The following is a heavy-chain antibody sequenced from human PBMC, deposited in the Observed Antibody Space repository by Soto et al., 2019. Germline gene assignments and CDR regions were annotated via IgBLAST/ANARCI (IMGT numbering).Heavy chain of an antibody. Sequence: PGGSLRLSCAASGFTFRTSWMHWVRQAPGKGLVWVARMNSGGSTISYADSVKGRFTISRDNAKNTLYLQMNSLRAEDTALYYCASQLLYGYWGQGTLVTVSS. CDR3: ASQLLYGY. D-gene: IGHD1-1*01. CDR2: MNSGGSTI. V-gene: IGHV3-74*01. CDR1: GFTFRTSW. J-gene: IGHJ4*02.